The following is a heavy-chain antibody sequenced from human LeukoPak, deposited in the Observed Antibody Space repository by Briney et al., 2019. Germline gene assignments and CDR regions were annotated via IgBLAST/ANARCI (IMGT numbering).Heavy chain of an antibody. Sequence: SVKVSCKASGGTFSSYAISWVRQAPGQGLEWMGGIIPIFGTANYAQKFQGRVTITADKSTSTAYMELRSLRSDDTAVYYCAGSLGYCTSNVCYLKYWGQGTLVTVSS. D-gene: IGHD2-8*01. CDR1: GGTFSSYA. CDR2: IIPIFGTA. V-gene: IGHV1-69*06. J-gene: IGHJ4*02. CDR3: AGSLGYCTSNVCYLKY.